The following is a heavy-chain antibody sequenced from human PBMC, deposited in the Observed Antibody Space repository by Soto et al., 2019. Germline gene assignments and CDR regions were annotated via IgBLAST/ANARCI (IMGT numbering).Heavy chain of an antibody. Sequence: PSETLSLTCAVYGGSFNGYYLSWIRQPPGKGLEWIGEINHSGSANYNPTFKSRVSISVDTSKNQLSLQLSSVTAADTAVYYCAKGPQGGYYDSGSFYSSVYWGQGTLVTVSS. J-gene: IGHJ4*02. CDR1: GGSFNGYY. CDR3: AKGPQGGYYDSGSFYSSVY. V-gene: IGHV4-34*01. CDR2: INHSGSA. D-gene: IGHD3-10*01.